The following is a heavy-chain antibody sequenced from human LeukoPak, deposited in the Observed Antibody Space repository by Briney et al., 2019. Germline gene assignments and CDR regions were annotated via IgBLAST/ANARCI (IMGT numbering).Heavy chain of an antibody. CDR2: IIPIFGTA. V-gene: IGHV1-69*01. CDR1: GGTFSSYA. D-gene: IGHD2-2*02. Sequence: GSSVKVSCKASGGTFSSYAISWVRQAPGQGLEWMGGIIPIFGTANYAQKFQGRVTITADESTSTAYMELSSLRSEDTAVYYCATYDIVVVPAAIHHWGQGILVTVSS. J-gene: IGHJ4*02. CDR3: ATYDIVVVPAAIHH.